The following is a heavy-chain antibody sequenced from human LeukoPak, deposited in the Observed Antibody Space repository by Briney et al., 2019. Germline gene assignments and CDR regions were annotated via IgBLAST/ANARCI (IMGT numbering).Heavy chain of an antibody. CDR2: MSYDGSSI. CDR1: GFTFSNYW. V-gene: IGHV3-30-3*01. D-gene: IGHD5-12*01. J-gene: IGHJ3*02. Sequence: PGGSLRLSCAASGFTFSNYWMAWVRQAPGKGPEWVAGMSYDGSSINYADPVKGRFTISRDNSKDTLYVQMNSLRPDDTAICVKDADYSGFYGDEPFDIWGQGTVVTVSS. CDR3: DADYSGFYGDEPFDI.